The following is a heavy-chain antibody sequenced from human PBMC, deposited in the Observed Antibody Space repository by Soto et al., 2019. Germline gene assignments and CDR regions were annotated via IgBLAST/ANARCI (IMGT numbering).Heavy chain of an antibody. CDR1: GFSFSAYT. CDR2: ISTSGGTT. Sequence: PGGSLRLSCVASGFSFSAYTMTWVRQAPGKGLEWVSSISTSGGTTYYADSVKGRFIISRDHFKSTLYLQMNSLRADDTAIFYCARFPNYYGSGSDYQYYFDSWGLGTLVTVSS. D-gene: IGHD3-10*01. CDR3: ARFPNYYGSGSDYQYYFDS. J-gene: IGHJ4*02. V-gene: IGHV3-23*01.